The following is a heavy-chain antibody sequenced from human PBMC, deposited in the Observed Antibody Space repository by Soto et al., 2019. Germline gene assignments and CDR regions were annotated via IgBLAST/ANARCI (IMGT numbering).Heavy chain of an antibody. CDR1: GYTFTSYD. D-gene: IGHD3-3*01. J-gene: IGHJ6*02. CDR2: MNPNSGNT. Sequence: GASVKVSCKASGYTFTSYDINWVRQATGQGLEWMGWMNPNSGNTGYAQKFQGRVTMTRNTSISTAYMELSSLRSEDTAVYYCARGRYDFWSGYSMSSYYYYYYGMDVWGQGTTVTVSS. V-gene: IGHV1-8*01. CDR3: ARGRYDFWSGYSMSSYYYYYYGMDV.